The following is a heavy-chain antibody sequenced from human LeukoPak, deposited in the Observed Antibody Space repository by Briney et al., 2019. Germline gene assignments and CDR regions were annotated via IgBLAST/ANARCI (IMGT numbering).Heavy chain of an antibody. J-gene: IGHJ3*02. CDR2: LSGGGETT. CDR1: GFTFSTYA. V-gene: IGHV3-23*01. Sequence: GSLRLSCAASGFTFSTYAMTWVRQAPGKGLEWVSSLSGGGETTYYADSVKGRFTISRDNSKNTMYLQMNSLRAEDTAVYYCAKDFITYFYDSSGRPVRGDAFEIWGQGTMVTVSS. D-gene: IGHD3-22*01. CDR3: AKDFITYFYDSSGRPVRGDAFEI.